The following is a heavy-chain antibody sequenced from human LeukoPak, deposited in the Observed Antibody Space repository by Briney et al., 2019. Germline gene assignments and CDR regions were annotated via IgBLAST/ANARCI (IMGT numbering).Heavy chain of an antibody. CDR1: GGSFSSGSYY. D-gene: IGHD5-12*01. V-gene: IGHV4-61*02. CDR3: ARGGYSGYGPXFDX. CDR2: IYTSGST. Sequence: SQTLSLTCTVSGGSFSSGSYYWSWIRQPAGKGLEWIGRIYTSGSTNYNPSLKSRVTISVDTSKNQFSLKLSSVTAADTAVYYCARGGYSGYGPXFDXWGQXXXVT. J-gene: IGHJ4*02.